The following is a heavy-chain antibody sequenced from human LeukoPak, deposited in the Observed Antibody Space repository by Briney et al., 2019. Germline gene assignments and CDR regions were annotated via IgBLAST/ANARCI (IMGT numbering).Heavy chain of an antibody. CDR1: GFTFSSYG. V-gene: IGHV3-30*02. Sequence: GGSLRLSCAASGFTFSSYGMHWVRQAPGKGLEWVAFIRYDGSNKYYADSVKGRFTISRDNSKNTLYLQMNSLRAEDTAVYYCAKEQWFGELRASIMAFDIWGQGTMVTVSS. J-gene: IGHJ3*02. CDR2: IRYDGSNK. D-gene: IGHD3-10*01. CDR3: AKEQWFGELRASIMAFDI.